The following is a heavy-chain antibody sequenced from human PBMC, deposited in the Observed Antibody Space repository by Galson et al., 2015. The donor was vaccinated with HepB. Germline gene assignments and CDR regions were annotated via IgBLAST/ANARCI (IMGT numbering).Heavy chain of an antibody. J-gene: IGHJ4*02. CDR3: ARVSPRGWYYFDY. Sequence: SETLSLTCTVSGGSISSYYWSWIRQPPGKGLEWIGYIYYSGSTNYNPSLKSRVTISVDTSKNQFSLKLSSVTAADTAVYYCARVSPRGWYYFDYWGQGTLVTVSS. CDR2: IYYSGST. CDR1: GGSISSYY. V-gene: IGHV4-59*01. D-gene: IGHD6-19*01.